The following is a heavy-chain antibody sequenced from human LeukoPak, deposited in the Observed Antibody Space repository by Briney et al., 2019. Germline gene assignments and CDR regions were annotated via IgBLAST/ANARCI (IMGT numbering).Heavy chain of an antibody. V-gene: IGHV4-39*01. CDR1: GGSISSSSYY. J-gene: IGHJ4*02. CDR2: IYYSGST. CDR3: AAENSSGWYNY. D-gene: IGHD6-19*01. Sequence: MTSETLSLTCTVSGGSISSSSYYWGWIRQPPGKGLEWIGSIYYSGSTYYNPSLKSRVTISVDTSKNQFSLKLSSVTAADTAVYYCAAENSSGWYNYWGQGTLVTVSS.